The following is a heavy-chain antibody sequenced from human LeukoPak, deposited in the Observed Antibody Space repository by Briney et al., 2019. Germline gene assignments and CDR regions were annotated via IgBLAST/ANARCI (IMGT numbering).Heavy chain of an antibody. CDR1: GNSSTTYW. CDR2: IYPGDSDT. V-gene: IGHV5-51*01. CDR3: ARRGASSEYFHD. Sequence: GESLKISCKGSGNSSTTYWIGWVRQMPGKGLEWMGTIYPGDSDTRYSPSFQGQVTISADKSINAAYLHWSSLKASDTAIYYCARRGASSEYFHDWGQGTLVTVSS. J-gene: IGHJ1*01.